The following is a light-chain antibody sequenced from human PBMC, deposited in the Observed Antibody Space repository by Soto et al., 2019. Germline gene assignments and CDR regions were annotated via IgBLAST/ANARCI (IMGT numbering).Light chain of an antibody. CDR2: DVN. Sequence: QSALTQPASVSGSPGQSIAISCTGTSSDVGGYNSVSWYQQHPGKAPKLMIYDVNIQASSISSRFSGSKSGNTASLTISGLQAEDEADYWCSSYTTSSTLVFGGGTQLTVL. V-gene: IGLV2-14*01. J-gene: IGLJ2*01. CDR3: SSYTTSSTLV. CDR1: SSDVGGYNS.